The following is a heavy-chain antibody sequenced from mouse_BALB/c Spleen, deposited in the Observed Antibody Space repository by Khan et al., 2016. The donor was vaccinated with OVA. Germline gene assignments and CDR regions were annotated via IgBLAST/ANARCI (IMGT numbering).Heavy chain of an antibody. Sequence: EVELVESGGGVVKPGGSLKLSCSASGFTFSSYAMSWVRQTPEKRLEWVATISSGGHYTFYPDSVKGRFTISRDSAKNTLYLQMSSLRSEDTAMYYCARSLVVYYAMDYWGQGTSVTVSS. CDR3: ARSLVVYYAMDY. CDR1: GFTFSSYA. D-gene: IGHD2-2*01. J-gene: IGHJ4*01. V-gene: IGHV5-9-3*01. CDR2: ISSGGHYT.